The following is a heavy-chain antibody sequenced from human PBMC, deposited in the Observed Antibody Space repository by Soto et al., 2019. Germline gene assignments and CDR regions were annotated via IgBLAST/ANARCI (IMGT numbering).Heavy chain of an antibody. J-gene: IGHJ4*02. CDR1: GLSFSTYS. CDR2: IRNKANSHTT. D-gene: IGHD4-17*01. V-gene: IGHV3-72*01. CDR3: ASSWGDYRCFNY. Sequence: PGGSLRLSCAASGLSFSTYSMNWVRQAPGKGLEWVGRIRNKANSHTTEYAASVMGRFTVSRDDSKNSLYLQMDSLKTEDTAVYYCASSWGDYRCFNYWGQGTLVTVSS.